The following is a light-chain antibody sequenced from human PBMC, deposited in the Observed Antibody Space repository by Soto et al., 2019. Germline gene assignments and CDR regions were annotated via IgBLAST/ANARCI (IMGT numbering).Light chain of an antibody. CDR2: DAS. V-gene: IGKV3-15*01. CDR1: QSISRS. J-gene: IGKJ1*01. Sequence: EIVLTQSPAILSVSPGERATLSCRASQSISRSLSWYQQKPVHAPRLLISDASTRATGIPARFSGSGSGTEFTLTISSLQSEDFGTYYCQQYNTWPGTFGQGTKVDI. CDR3: QQYNTWPGT.